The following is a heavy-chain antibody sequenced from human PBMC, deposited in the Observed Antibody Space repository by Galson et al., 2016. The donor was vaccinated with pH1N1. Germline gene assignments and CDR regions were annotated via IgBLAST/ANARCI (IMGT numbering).Heavy chain of an antibody. CDR2: INPNSDVT. Sequence: TFTDYYIHWVRQAPGKGLEWMGWINPNSDVTKYAQKFQDRVTMTRDTSINTAYMELSGLTSDDTAVYYCARDSKGGIPFHYWGQGTLVTLSS. D-gene: IGHD1-26*01. J-gene: IGHJ4*02. CDR1: TFTDYY. V-gene: IGHV1-2*02. CDR3: ARDSKGGIPFHY.